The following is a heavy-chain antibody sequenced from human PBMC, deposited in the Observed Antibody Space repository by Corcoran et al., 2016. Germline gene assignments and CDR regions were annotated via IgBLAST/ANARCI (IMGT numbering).Heavy chain of an antibody. D-gene: IGHD1-26*01. J-gene: IGHJ4*02. V-gene: IGHV4-61*01. Sequence: QVQLQESGPGLVKPSETLSLTCTVSGGSVSSGSYYWSWIRQPPGKGLEWIGYIYYSGSTNYNPSLKSRVTISVDTSKNQFSLKLSSVTAADMAVYYCASGGGVGASGYWGQVTLVTVSS. CDR1: GGSVSSGSYY. CDR2: IYYSGST. CDR3: ASGGGVGASGY.